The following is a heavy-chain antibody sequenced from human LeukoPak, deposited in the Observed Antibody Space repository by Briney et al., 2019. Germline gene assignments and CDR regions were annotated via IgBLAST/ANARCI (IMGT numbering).Heavy chain of an antibody. Sequence: GWSLRLSWSASGFTLTNQNMTWVRHAPGKGLEWVSNITGSGFNTYYADSVKGRFTISRDNSKNTLYLQMNSLRAEDTAIYYCAKALVAYSCGCSDFWGQGTLVTVSS. CDR3: AKALVAYSCGCSDF. CDR1: GFTLTNQN. CDR2: ITGSGFNT. V-gene: IGHV3-23*01. D-gene: IGHD2-21*01. J-gene: IGHJ4*02.